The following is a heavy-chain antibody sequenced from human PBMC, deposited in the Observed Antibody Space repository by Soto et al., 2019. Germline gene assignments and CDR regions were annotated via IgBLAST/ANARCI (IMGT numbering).Heavy chain of an antibody. D-gene: IGHD3-22*01. Sequence: QVQLVQSGAEVKKPGASLKVSCKASGYRFTGYGLHWVRQAPGQGLQWMGWINPKSGATDYAQKFQGRVTMTREMSTNTAYLELSGLRSAGTAVGKAVDYYAKPTSAADDYFQDGLAGWGQGTTVTVSS. CDR2: INPKSGAT. CDR3: VDYYAKPTSAADDYFQDGLAG. CDR1: GYRFTGYG. J-gene: IGHJ6*02. V-gene: IGHV1-2*02.